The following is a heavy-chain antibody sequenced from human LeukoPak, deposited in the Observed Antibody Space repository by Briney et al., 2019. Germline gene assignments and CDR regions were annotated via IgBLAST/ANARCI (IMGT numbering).Heavy chain of an antibody. CDR1: GYTFTSYD. Sequence: ASVKVSCKASGYTFTSYDINWVRQATGRGLEWMGWMNPNSGNTGYAQKFQGRVTMTRNTSISTAYMELSSLRSEDTAVYYCARGQGYYDSSGYYCNDYWGQGTLVTVSS. CDR2: MNPNSGNT. J-gene: IGHJ4*02. V-gene: IGHV1-8*01. CDR3: ARGQGYYDSSGYYCNDY. D-gene: IGHD3-22*01.